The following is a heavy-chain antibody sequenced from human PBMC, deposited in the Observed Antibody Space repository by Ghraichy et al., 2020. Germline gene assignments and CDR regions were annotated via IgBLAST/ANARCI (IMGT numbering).Heavy chain of an antibody. CDR1: GFTFSSYA. Sequence: LSLTCAASGFTFSSYAMSWVRQAPGKGLEWVSTISGSGGSTYYADSVKGRFTISRDNSKNTLYLQMHSLRAEDTAVYYCAKDKPVVAATDAFDIWGQGTMVTVSS. J-gene: IGHJ3*02. V-gene: IGHV3-23*01. CDR3: AKDKPVVAATDAFDI. CDR2: ISGSGGST. D-gene: IGHD2-15*01.